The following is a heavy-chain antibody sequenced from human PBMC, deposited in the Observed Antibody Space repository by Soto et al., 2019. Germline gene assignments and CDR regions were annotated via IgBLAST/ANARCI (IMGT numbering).Heavy chain of an antibody. V-gene: IGHV4-39*01. CDR3: ARQSALGGYDYYFDY. J-gene: IGHJ4*02. CDR2: IYYSGST. CDR1: GGSISSSSYY. Sequence: QLQLQESGPGLVKPSETLSLTCTVSGGSISSSSYYWGWIRRPPGKGLEWIGSIYYSGSTYYNPSLKSRVTISVDTSKNQFSLKLSSVTAADTAVYYCARQSALGGYDYYFDYWGQGTLVTVSS. D-gene: IGHD5-12*01.